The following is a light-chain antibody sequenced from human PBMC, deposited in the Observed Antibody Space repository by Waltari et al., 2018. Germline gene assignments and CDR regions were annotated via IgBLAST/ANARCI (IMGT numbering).Light chain of an antibody. V-gene: IGLV1-44*01. J-gene: IGLJ6*01. CDR1: SANIGSNT. CDR2: SNN. CDR3: AAWDDSLNGNV. Sequence: QSVLTQPPSASGTPGQRVTISCSGSSANIGSNTVNWYQQLPGTAPKLPIYSNNQRPSGVPARFSGSKSGTSASLAISGLQSEDEADYYCAAWDDSLNGNVFGSGTKVTVL.